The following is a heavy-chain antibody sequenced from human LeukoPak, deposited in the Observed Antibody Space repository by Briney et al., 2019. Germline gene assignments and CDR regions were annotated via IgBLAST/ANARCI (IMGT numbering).Heavy chain of an antibody. D-gene: IGHD3-22*01. CDR1: GFTFSSYS. CDR2: ISSSSSYI. Sequence: GGSLRLSCAASGFTFSSYSMNWVRQAPGKGLEWVSSISSSSSYIYYADSVKGRFTISRDNSKNTLYLQMNSLRAEDTAVYYCARIYDSSGYYYGLIFGNRDAFDIWGQGTMVTVSS. V-gene: IGHV3-21*04. J-gene: IGHJ3*02. CDR3: ARIYDSSGYYYGLIFGNRDAFDI.